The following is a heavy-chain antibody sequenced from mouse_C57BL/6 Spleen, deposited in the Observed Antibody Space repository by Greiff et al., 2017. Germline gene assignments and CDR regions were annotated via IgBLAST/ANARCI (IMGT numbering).Heavy chain of an antibody. Sequence: DVMLVESGEGLVKPGGSLKLSCAASGFTFSSYAMSWVRQTPEKRLEWVAYISSGGDYIYYADTVKGRVTISRDNARNTLYLQMSSLKSEDTAMYYGTRDRGDEDDREGGYAMDYWGQGTSVTVSS. CDR3: TRDRGDEDDREGGYAMDY. D-gene: IGHD1-1*02. V-gene: IGHV5-9-1*02. CDR1: GFTFSSYA. J-gene: IGHJ4*01. CDR2: ISSGGDYI.